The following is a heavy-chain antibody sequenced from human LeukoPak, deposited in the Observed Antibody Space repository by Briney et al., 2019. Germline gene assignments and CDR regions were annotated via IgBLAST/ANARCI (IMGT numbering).Heavy chain of an antibody. D-gene: IGHD2-21*02. CDR3: ASTESYCGGDCYLDY. Sequence: GGSLRLSCAASGFTFSSYAMSWVRQAPGKGLEWVSAISGSGGSTYYADSVKGRFTISRDNARNSLYLQMNSLRAEDTAVYYCASTESYCGGDCYLDYWGQGTLVTVSS. CDR2: ISGSGGST. CDR1: GFTFSSYA. J-gene: IGHJ4*02. V-gene: IGHV3-23*01.